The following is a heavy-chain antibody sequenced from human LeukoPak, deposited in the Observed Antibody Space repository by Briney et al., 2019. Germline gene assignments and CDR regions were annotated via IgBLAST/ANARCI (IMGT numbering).Heavy chain of an antibody. J-gene: IGHJ4*02. CDR1: GFTFGDYA. D-gene: IGHD6-13*01. Sequence: GGSLRLSCTASGFTFGDYAMSWFRQAPGKGLEWVAFIRSKPYGGTTESAASVKGRFTISRDDSKSIAYLQMNSLKTEDTAVYYCSRGADMAAVGTVFDSWGQGTLVTVPS. CDR3: SRGADMAAVGTVFDS. V-gene: IGHV3-49*03. CDR2: IRSKPYGGTT.